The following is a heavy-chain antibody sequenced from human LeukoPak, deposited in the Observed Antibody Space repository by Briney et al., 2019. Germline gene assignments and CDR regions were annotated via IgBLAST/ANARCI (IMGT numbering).Heavy chain of an antibody. D-gene: IGHD3-22*01. Sequence: PGGSLRLSCAASGFTFSSYWMHWVRQAPGKGLVWVSRINSDESSTTYADSVKGRFTVSRDNAENTLYLQMNSLRAEATAVYYCARSYYDSSGYLPYFDYWGQGTLVTVSS. CDR1: GFTFSSYW. CDR2: INSDESST. V-gene: IGHV3-74*01. J-gene: IGHJ4*02. CDR3: ARSYYDSSGYLPYFDY.